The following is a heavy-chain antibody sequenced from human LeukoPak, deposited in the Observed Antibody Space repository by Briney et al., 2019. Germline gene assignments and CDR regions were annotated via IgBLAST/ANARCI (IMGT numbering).Heavy chain of an antibody. D-gene: IGHD6-6*01. V-gene: IGHV3-21*01. J-gene: IGHJ4*02. CDR3: ARADSSSSRLDC. CDR1: GFTFSSYS. Sequence: GGSLRLSCAASGFTFSSYSMNWVRHAPGKGLEWVTSINSKSRYIYYADSLKGRFTISRDNGKNSVYLQMNSLRAEDTAVYFCARADSSSSRLDCWGQGTLVTVSS. CDR2: INSKSRYI.